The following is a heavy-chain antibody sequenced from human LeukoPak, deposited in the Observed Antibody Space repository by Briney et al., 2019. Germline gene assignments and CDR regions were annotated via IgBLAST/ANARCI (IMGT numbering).Heavy chain of an antibody. CDR1: GFTYSSYW. D-gene: IGHD3-10*01. J-gene: IGHJ4*02. CDR3: ARRGSGRVDY. V-gene: IGHV3-7*03. Sequence: GGSLRLSCAASGFTYSSYWMSWVRQAPGKGRAWVANIKQDGSEKYYVDSVKGRFTISRNNAKNSLYLQMNSLRAEDTAVYYCARRGSGRVDYWGQGTLVTVSS. CDR2: IKQDGSEK.